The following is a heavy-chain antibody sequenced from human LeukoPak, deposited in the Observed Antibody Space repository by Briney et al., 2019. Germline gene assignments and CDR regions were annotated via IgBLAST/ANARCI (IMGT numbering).Heavy chain of an antibody. D-gene: IGHD3-22*01. V-gene: IGHV1-18*01. CDR1: GYSFTSYG. Sequence: ASVKVSCKASGYSFTSYGITWVRQAPGQGLEWMGWISTYDGHANYAQKLQGRVTMTRDTSTSTVYMELSSLRSEDTAVYYCARVEYDSSGYYYFDYWGQGTLVTVSS. J-gene: IGHJ4*02. CDR2: ISTYDGHA. CDR3: ARVEYDSSGYYYFDY.